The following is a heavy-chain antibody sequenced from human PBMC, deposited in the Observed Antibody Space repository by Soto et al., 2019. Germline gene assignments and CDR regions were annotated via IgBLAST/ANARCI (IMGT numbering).Heavy chain of an antibody. J-gene: IGHJ4*02. CDR2: IDPSDSQT. Sequence: PGEALKISCKGSGYVFAGYWITWVRQKPGKGLEWMGRIDPSDSQTYYSPSFRGHVTISVTKSITTVFLQWSSLRASDTAMYYCARQIYDSDTGPNFQYSFDSWGQGTPVTVSS. CDR3: ARQIYDSDTGPNFQYSFDS. D-gene: IGHD3-22*01. V-gene: IGHV5-10-1*01. CDR1: GYVFAGYW.